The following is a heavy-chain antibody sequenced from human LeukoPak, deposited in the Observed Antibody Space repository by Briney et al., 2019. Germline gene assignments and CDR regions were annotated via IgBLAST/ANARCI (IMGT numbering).Heavy chain of an antibody. CDR3: AKGRYCSGGSCYGDYFDY. CDR1: GFTFSSYG. J-gene: IGHJ4*02. Sequence: GGSLRLSCAASGFTFSSYGMHWVRQAPGKGLEWVAFIRYDGSNKYYADSVKGRFTISRDNSKNTLYLQMNSLRAEDTAVYNCAKGRYCSGGSCYGDYFDYWGQGTLVTVSS. CDR2: IRYDGSNK. V-gene: IGHV3-30*02. D-gene: IGHD2-15*01.